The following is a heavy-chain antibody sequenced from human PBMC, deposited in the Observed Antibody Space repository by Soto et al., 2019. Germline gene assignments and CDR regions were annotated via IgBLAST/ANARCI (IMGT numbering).Heavy chain of an antibody. CDR1: GFSLSTSGVG. CDR3: AHRLGSTGSKGFDY. CDR2: IYWDDDK. Sequence: SGPTLVNTTQTLTLTCTFSGFSLSTSGVGVGWIRQPPGKALEWLALIYWDDDKRYSPSLKSRLTSTKDTSKNQVVLTMTNMDPVDTATYYCAHRLGSTGSKGFDYWGKGTLVTVSS. D-gene: IGHD1-1*01. V-gene: IGHV2-5*02. J-gene: IGHJ4*02.